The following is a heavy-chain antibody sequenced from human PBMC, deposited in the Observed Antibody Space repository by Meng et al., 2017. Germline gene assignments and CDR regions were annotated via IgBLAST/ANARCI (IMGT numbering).Heavy chain of an antibody. D-gene: IGHD6-19*01. CDR1: GFTFSSYA. V-gene: IGHV3-23*04. Sequence: EGRLVESGGGLVQPGGALRLSCAASGFTFSSYAMSWVRQAPGKGLEWVSAISGSGGSTYYADSVKGRFTISRDNSKNTLYLQMNSLRAEDTAVYYCARVPDWGSGWSLPSDYWGQGTLVTVSS. CDR3: ARVPDWGSGWSLPSDY. CDR2: ISGSGGST. J-gene: IGHJ4*02.